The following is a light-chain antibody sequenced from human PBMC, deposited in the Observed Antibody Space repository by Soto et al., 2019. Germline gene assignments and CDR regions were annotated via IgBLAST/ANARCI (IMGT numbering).Light chain of an antibody. CDR2: EVN. Sequence: PASVSVSPGHWITISLTITSSDVGEYNSVSWYQQHPGKAPKLMIYEVNKRPSGVPDRFSGSKSGNTASLTVSGLQAEHEADYYCSSYAGSSNVFGTGTKVTVL. CDR3: SSYAGSSNV. J-gene: IGLJ1*01. CDR1: SSDVGEYNS. V-gene: IGLV2-8*01.